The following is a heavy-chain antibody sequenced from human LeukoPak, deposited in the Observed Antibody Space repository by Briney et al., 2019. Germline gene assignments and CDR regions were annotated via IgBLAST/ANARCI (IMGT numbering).Heavy chain of an antibody. J-gene: IGHJ4*02. CDR1: GFTFSSHG. Sequence: GGSLRLSCAASGFTFSSHGMHWVRQTPGKGLEWVAAISYDGSNKYYVDSVKGRFTISRDNSKNTLYLQMNSLRVEDTAVYYCAKDFEMATVNYYFDYWGQGTLVTVSP. CDR2: ISYDGSNK. CDR3: AKDFEMATVNYYFDY. D-gene: IGHD5-24*01. V-gene: IGHV3-30*18.